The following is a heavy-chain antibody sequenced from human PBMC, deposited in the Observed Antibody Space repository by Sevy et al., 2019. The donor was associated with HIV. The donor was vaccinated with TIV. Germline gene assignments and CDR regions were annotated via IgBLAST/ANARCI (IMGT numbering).Heavy chain of an antibody. CDR1: GFTFSSYA. V-gene: IGHV3-23*01. CDR2: ISGSGGST. J-gene: IGHJ4*02. Sequence: GGSLRLSCAASGFTFSSYAMSWVRQAPGKGLEWVSAISGSGGSTYYADSVKGRFTISRDNSKNTLYLQMNSLRAEDTAVYYCAKDMHYYGSGSYPILDYWGQGTLLTVSS. CDR3: AKDMHYYGSGSYPILDY. D-gene: IGHD3-10*01.